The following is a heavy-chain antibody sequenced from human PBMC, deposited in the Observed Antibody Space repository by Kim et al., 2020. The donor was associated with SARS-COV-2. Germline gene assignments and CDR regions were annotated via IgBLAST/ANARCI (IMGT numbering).Heavy chain of an antibody. Sequence: ASVKVSCKASGYTFTSYAMNWVRQAPGQGLEWMGWINTNTGNPTYAQGFTGRFVFSLDTSVSTAYLQISSLKAEDTAVYYCARALQLWLLPGMDVWGQGTTVTVSS. D-gene: IGHD5-18*01. CDR1: GYTFTSYA. J-gene: IGHJ6*02. CDR3: ARALQLWLLPGMDV. CDR2: INTNTGNP. V-gene: IGHV7-4-1*02.